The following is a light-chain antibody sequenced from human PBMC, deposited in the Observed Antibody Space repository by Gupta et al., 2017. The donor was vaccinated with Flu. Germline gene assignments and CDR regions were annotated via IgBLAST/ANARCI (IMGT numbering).Light chain of an antibody. CDR2: AAS. V-gene: IGKV1-39*01. Sequence: IQMTQSPSSLSASVGDRVTITCRASQSISSYLNWYQQKPGKAPKLLIYAASSLQSGVPSRFSGSGSGTDFTLTISRLQPEDFATYYCQQSYSTPDTFGQGTKVQIK. J-gene: IGKJ1*01. CDR3: QQSYSTPDT. CDR1: QSISSY.